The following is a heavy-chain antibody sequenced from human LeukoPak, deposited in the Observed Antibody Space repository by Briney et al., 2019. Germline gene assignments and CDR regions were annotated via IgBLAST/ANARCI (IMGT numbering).Heavy chain of an antibody. CDR3: ARAGYGDPHFDF. CDR2: ISYDGTNK. Sequence: GGSLRLSCAASGFTFSYHGMHWVRQAPGKGLEWVAVISYDGTNKYYADSVKGRFAFSRDNSKNTLYLQMNSLRAEDTAAYYCARAGYGDPHFDFWGQGTLVTVSS. J-gene: IGHJ4*02. D-gene: IGHD4-17*01. CDR1: GFTFSYHG. V-gene: IGHV3-30*03.